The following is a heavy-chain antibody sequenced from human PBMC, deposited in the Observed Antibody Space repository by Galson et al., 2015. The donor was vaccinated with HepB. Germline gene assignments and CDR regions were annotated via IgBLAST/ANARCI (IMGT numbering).Heavy chain of an antibody. CDR2: ISGRTSNT. Sequence: LRLSCAASGFTFSNYGMSWVRQAPGKGLEWVSGISGRTSNTYYADSVKGRFTISRDNSKNTLYLQMNSLRAEDTAVYYCAKGTYDSSGYPSDDYWGQGTLVTVSS. CDR3: AKGTYDSSGYPSDDY. CDR1: GFTFSNYG. D-gene: IGHD3-22*01. J-gene: IGHJ4*02. V-gene: IGHV3-23*01.